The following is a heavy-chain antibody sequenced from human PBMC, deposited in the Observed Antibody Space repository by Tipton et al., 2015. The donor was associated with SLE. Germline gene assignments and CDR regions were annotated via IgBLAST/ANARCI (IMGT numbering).Heavy chain of an antibody. Sequence: TLSLTCTVSGGSISSSSYYWGWIRQPPGKGLEWIGSIYYSGSTYYNPSLKSRVTISVDTSKNQFSLKLSSVTAADTALYYCAREESSSWFPDAFDIWGQGTMVTVSS. J-gene: IGHJ3*02. D-gene: IGHD6-6*01. CDR3: AREESSSWFPDAFDI. V-gene: IGHV4-39*02. CDR2: IYYSGST. CDR1: GGSISSSSYY.